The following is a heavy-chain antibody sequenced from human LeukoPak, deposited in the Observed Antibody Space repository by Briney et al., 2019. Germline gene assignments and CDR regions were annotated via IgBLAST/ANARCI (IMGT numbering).Heavy chain of an antibody. CDR2: IYYSGST. J-gene: IGHJ5*02. D-gene: IGHD6-13*01. V-gene: IGHV4-39*01. Sequence: SETLSLTCTVSGGSISSSSYCWGWIRQPPGKGLEWIGSIYYSGSTYYNPSLKSRVTISVDTSKNQFSLKLSSVTAADTAVYYCARTYSSSWYNWFDPWGQGTLVTVSS. CDR3: ARTYSSSWYNWFDP. CDR1: GGSISSSSYC.